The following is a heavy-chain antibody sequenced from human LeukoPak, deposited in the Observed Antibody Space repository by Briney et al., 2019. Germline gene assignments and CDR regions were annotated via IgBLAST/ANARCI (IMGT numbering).Heavy chain of an antibody. V-gene: IGHV4-39*07. CDR3: ARGQAYYMDV. J-gene: IGHJ6*03. Sequence: SETLSLTCTVSGGSISSSSYYWGWIRQPPGKGLEWIGSIYYSGSTYYNPSLKSRVTMSVDTSKNQFSLKLSSVTAADTAVYYCARGQAYYMDVWGKGTTVTVSS. CDR1: GGSISSSSYY. CDR2: IYYSGST.